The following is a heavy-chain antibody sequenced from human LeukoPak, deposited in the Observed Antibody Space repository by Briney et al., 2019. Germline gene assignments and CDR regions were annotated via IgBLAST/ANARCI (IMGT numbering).Heavy chain of an antibody. CDR2: INTDGSST. Sequence: GGSLRLSCAASGFTFSSYWMHWVRQAPGKGLLWVSRINTDGSSTSYADSVKGRFTISRDNAKNTVYLQMNSLRAEDTAVYYCARSPRDGYNYQDYWGQGTLVTVSS. D-gene: IGHD5-24*01. V-gene: IGHV3-74*01. CDR1: GFTFSSYW. CDR3: ARSPRDGYNYQDY. J-gene: IGHJ4*02.